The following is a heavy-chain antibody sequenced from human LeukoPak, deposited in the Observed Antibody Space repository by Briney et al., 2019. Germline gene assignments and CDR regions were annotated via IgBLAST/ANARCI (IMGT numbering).Heavy chain of an antibody. CDR1: GFTFSSYA. D-gene: IGHD4-17*01. CDR3: AKFYGDYGIFDY. CDR2: ISGSGGST. J-gene: IGHJ4*02. V-gene: IGHV3-23*01. Sequence: GGSLRLSCAASGFTFSSYAMSWVRQAPGKGLEWVSGISGSGGSTYYADSVKGRFTISRDNSKNTLYPQMNSLRAEDTAVYYCAKFYGDYGIFDYWGQGTLVTVSS.